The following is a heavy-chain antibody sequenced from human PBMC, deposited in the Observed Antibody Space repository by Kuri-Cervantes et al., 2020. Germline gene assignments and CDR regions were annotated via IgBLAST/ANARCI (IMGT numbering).Heavy chain of an antibody. CDR1: GFTFSSYA. J-gene: IGHJ3*02. D-gene: IGHD3-9*01. V-gene: IGHV3-30-3*01. CDR3: SRVTQLRYFYWSQPDAFDI. Sequence: GESLKISCAASGFTFSSYAMHWVRQAPGKGLEWVAVISYDGSNKYYADSVKGRFTISRDNSKNTLYLQMNSLRAEDTAVYYCSRVTQLRYFYWSQPDAFDIWGQGTMVTVSS. CDR2: ISYDGSNK.